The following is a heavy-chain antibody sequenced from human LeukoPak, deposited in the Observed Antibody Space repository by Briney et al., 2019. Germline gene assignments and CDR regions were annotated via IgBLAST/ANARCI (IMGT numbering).Heavy chain of an antibody. Sequence: GGSLRLSCAASGLTFSGYGMHWVRQAPGKGLEWVTGIAFDGSRKHYADSVKGRFTISSDNARNTMDLQMNSLRVEDTAVYHCTRYDSSRFDPWGQGTLVIVSS. D-gene: IGHD3-3*01. CDR1: GLTFSGYG. V-gene: IGHV3-30*03. CDR3: TRYDSSRFDP. CDR2: IAFDGSRK. J-gene: IGHJ5*02.